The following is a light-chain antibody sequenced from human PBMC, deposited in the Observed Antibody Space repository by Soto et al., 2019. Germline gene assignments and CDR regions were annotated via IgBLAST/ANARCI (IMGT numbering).Light chain of an antibody. Sequence: DIQLTQSPSTLSASVVDRVTITCRARQSISRWLAWYQQKPGKAPKLLIYDASSLESGVPSRFSGSGSGTEFTLTITSLQPDDFATYYCQQYNSYPWTFGQGTKVDI. J-gene: IGKJ1*01. V-gene: IGKV1-5*01. CDR2: DAS. CDR1: QSISRW. CDR3: QQYNSYPWT.